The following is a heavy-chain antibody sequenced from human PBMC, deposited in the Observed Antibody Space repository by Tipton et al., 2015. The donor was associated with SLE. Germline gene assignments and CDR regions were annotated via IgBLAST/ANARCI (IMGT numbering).Heavy chain of an antibody. CDR1: GGSISSYY. Sequence: TLSLTCTVSGGSISSYYWSWIRQPAGKGLEWIGRIYTSGSTNYNPSLKSRVTMSVDTSKNQFSLKLSSVTAADTAVYYCARDRSYPDYYGVDVWGQGTTVTVSS. J-gene: IGHJ6*02. CDR3: ARDRSYPDYYGVDV. CDR2: IYTSGST. D-gene: IGHD3-16*02. V-gene: IGHV4-4*07.